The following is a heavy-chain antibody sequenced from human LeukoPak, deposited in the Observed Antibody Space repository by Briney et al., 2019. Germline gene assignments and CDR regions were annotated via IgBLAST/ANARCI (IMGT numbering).Heavy chain of an antibody. J-gene: IGHJ4*02. CDR2: INPNSGGT. CDR1: GYTFTGYY. V-gene: IGHV1-2*02. Sequence: ASVKFPCKASGYTFTGYYMHWVRQAPGQGLEWMGWINPNSGGTNYAQKFQGRVTMTRDTSISTAYMELNRLRSDDTAMYYCARGEYSNGYPYRLDSWGQGTLVTVSS. D-gene: IGHD3-16*01. CDR3: ARGEYSNGYPYRLDS.